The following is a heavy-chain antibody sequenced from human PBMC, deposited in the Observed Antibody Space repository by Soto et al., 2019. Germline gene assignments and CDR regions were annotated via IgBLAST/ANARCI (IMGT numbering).Heavy chain of an antibody. CDR3: ARHGHRVYYYYGMDV. CDR1: GGSINSGRNF. V-gene: IGHV4-39*01. Sequence: SETLSLTCAVSGGSINSGRNFWGWIRQPPGKGLEWIGSMFSSGDTYYNPSLMNRVTISADTSKNQFSLKVNSVTAADTAVYYCARHGHRVYYYYGMDVWGQGTTVTVSS. D-gene: IGHD3-10*01. J-gene: IGHJ6*02. CDR2: MFSSGDT.